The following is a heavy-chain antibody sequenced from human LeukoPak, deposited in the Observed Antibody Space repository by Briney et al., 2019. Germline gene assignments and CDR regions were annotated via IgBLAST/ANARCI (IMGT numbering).Heavy chain of an antibody. CDR1: GFTFSTYA. CDR3: ARSGSHDY. Sequence: GGSLRLSCAGSGFTFSTYAMHWVRQAPGKGLEWVAVISSDGTKKYYADSVKGRFTISRDNSKDMLYLQMNSLRADDTAVYYCARSGSHDYWGQGTLVTVSS. D-gene: IGHD1-26*01. V-gene: IGHV3-30-3*01. J-gene: IGHJ4*02. CDR2: ISSDGTKK.